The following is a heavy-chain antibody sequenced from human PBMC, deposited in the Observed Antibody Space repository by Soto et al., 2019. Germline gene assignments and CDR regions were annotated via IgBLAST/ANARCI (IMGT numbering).Heavy chain of an antibody. D-gene: IGHD2-2*01. CDR3: AKCNQRQSQPDY. Sequence: GGSLSVSCAASGFTFSSYAMSWVRQAPGKGLEWVSAISGSGGSTYYADSVKGRFTISRDNSKNTLYLQMNSLRAEDTAVYYCAKCNQRQSQPDYWGPGTLLTVSS. CDR2: ISGSGGST. CDR1: GFTFSSYA. J-gene: IGHJ4*02. V-gene: IGHV3-23*01.